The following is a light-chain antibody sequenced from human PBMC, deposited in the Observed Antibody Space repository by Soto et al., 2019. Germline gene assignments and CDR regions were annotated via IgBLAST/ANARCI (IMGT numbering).Light chain of an antibody. CDR1: GSDIGAYNH. Sequence: QSALTQPASVSGSPGQSITISCTGTGSDIGAYNHVSWYQRHPGKAPQLIIYDVTNRPSGVSHRFSGSKSGNTASLTISGLQAEDEADYYCSSYTSSTADVFATGTKVTVL. CDR2: DVT. CDR3: SSYTSSTADV. J-gene: IGLJ1*01. V-gene: IGLV2-14*03.